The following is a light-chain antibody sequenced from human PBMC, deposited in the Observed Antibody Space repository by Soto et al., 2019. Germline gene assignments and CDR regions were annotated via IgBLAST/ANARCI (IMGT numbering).Light chain of an antibody. CDR2: SAS. CDR1: QSMGTY. Sequence: DIQLTQSPSSLSASVGDTVTITCRASQSMGTYLAWYQQKPGKLPKLLICSASTLQSGVPPRFSGGGSGTEFTLAISSLRPDDSGIYYCQQINGNQLAFGEGTNVEIK. V-gene: IGKV1-9*01. CDR3: QQINGNQLA. J-gene: IGKJ4*02.